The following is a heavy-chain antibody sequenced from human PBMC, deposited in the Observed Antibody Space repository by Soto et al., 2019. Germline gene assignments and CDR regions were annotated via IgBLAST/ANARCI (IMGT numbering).Heavy chain of an antibody. J-gene: IGHJ3*02. V-gene: IGHV1-24*01. Sequence: ASVKVSCKVSGYTLTELSMHWVRQAPGKGLEWMGGFDPEDGETIYAQKFQGRVTMTEDTSTDTAYMELSSLRSEDTAVYYCATEGATNPLDAFDIWGQGRMVTVSS. CDR3: ATEGATNPLDAFDI. D-gene: IGHD1-26*01. CDR1: GYTLTELS. CDR2: FDPEDGET.